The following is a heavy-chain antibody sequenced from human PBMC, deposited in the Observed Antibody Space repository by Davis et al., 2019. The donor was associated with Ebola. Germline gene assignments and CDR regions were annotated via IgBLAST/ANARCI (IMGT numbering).Heavy chain of an antibody. CDR1: GFTFSNYG. V-gene: IGHV3-30*18. J-gene: IGHJ4*02. Sequence: GESLKISCAASGFTFSNYGMFWVRQAPGKVMEWVAVISPDGSDKNYADSGRGRFTITRDNSKNTLYLQMNSLRAEDTAVYYCAKDYLDYWGQGTLVTVSS. CDR3: AKDYLDY. CDR2: ISPDGSDK.